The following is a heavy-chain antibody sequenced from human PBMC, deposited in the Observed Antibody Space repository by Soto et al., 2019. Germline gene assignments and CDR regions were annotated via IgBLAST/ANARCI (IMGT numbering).Heavy chain of an antibody. D-gene: IGHD4-4*01. Sequence: QVQLQQWGAGLLKPSETLSLTCAVYGGSFSDYYWSWIRQPPGKGLEWIGEINHTGSTNYNPSLKSRVTISVDTSKNQFSLKLSSVTAADTAVYYCARTDDYSSRFDYWGQGTLVTVSS. CDR2: INHTGST. V-gene: IGHV4-34*01. CDR1: GGSFSDYY. J-gene: IGHJ4*02. CDR3: ARTDDYSSRFDY.